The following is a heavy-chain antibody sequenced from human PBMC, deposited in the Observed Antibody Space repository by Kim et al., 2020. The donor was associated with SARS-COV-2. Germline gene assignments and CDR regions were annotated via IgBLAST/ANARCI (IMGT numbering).Heavy chain of an antibody. Sequence: SETLSLTCAVYGGSFSGYYWSWIRQPPGKGLEWIGEINHSGSTNYNPSLKSRVTISVDTSKNQFSLKLSSVTAADTAVYYCARGLRRRDFWSGSMWVRFDPWGQGTLVTVSS. J-gene: IGHJ5*02. CDR2: INHSGST. CDR3: ARGLRRRDFWSGSMWVRFDP. CDR1: GGSFSGYY. D-gene: IGHD3-3*01. V-gene: IGHV4-34*01.